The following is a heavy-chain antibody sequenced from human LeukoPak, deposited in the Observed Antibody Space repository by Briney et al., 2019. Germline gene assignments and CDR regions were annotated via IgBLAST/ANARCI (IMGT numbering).Heavy chain of an antibody. CDR3: AKDRRYCSSTRCYALHYFDY. CDR1: GFTFSSYA. J-gene: IGHJ4*02. CDR2: ISGSGGNT. D-gene: IGHD2-2*01. V-gene: IGHV3-23*01. Sequence: GGSLRLSCATSGFTFSSYAMSWVRQAPGKGLEWVSSISGSGGNTYYADSVKGRFTISRDNSKNSLYLQMNSLRAEDTAVYYCAKDRRYCSSTRCYALHYFDYWGQGTLVTVSS.